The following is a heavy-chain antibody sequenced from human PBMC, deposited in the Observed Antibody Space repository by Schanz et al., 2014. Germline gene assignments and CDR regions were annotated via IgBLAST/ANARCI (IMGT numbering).Heavy chain of an antibody. CDR2: MQPDSGKT. J-gene: IGHJ4*02. Sequence: QVQLVQSGAEVKKPGASVKVSCKASGYTFTSDSMHWVRQAPGQGLEWMGWMQPDSGKTHYAEKFQGRVAMTRDVSISTAYMELSSLASEDTAVYYCARGRTFDYWGQGTLVTVSS. V-gene: IGHV1-8*02. CDR3: ARGRTFDY. CDR1: GYTFTSDS.